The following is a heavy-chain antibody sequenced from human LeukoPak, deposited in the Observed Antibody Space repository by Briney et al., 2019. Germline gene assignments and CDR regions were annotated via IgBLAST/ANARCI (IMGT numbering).Heavy chain of an antibody. CDR1: GFTFSGFG. Sequence: GGSLRLSCAASGFTFSGFGMHWVRQPPGKGLEWVSSIFPSGGEIHYADSVRGRFTISRDNSKSILSLQMNSLRAEDTAIYYCATYRQVLLPFESWGQGTLVTVFS. J-gene: IGHJ4*02. CDR3: ATYRQVLLPFES. V-gene: IGHV3-23*01. CDR2: IFPSGGEI. D-gene: IGHD5-18*01.